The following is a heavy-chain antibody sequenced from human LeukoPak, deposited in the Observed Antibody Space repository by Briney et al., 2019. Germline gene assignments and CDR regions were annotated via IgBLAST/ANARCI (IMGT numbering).Heavy chain of an antibody. CDR1: GGTLNSYA. D-gene: IGHD3-22*01. V-gene: IGHV1-69*05. J-gene: IGHJ1*01. CDR3: ARDGLYYDDSSGYEFHH. Sequence: SVKVSCKASGGTLNSYAISWMRQAPGQGLERMGRPFYRVGTPNYAQRFEGRISITTDESTGTDYMELRSLRSEDTALYYCARDGLYYDDSSGYEFHHWGQGSLVIVSS. CDR2: PFYRVGTP.